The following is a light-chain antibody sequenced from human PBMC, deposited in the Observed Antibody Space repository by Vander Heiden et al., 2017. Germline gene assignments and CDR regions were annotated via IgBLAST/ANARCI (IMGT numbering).Light chain of an antibody. V-gene: IGKV1-5*03. CDR3: QQDHAFSKT. J-gene: IGKJ1*01. CDR1: ESVSRW. CDR2: QAS. Sequence: IQMTQSPSTLAAYIGDRVTITCRASESVSRWVAWYQQKPGQAPKLLIYQASTLEDGVPPTFSGSGSGTEFTLTISSLQPDDLATYFCQQDHAFSKTFGQGTKVEVK.